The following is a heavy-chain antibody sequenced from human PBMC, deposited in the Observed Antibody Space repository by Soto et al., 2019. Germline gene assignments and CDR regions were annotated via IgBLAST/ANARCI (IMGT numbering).Heavy chain of an antibody. Sequence: QTGGSLRLSCAASGFTFNSYSMNWVRQAPGKGLEWVSYISSGSSTIYYADSVKGRFTISRDNAKNSLYLQMNSLRDEDTAVYYCARGTTQLHYDYFDYWGQGALVTVSS. V-gene: IGHV3-48*02. CDR2: ISSGSSTI. CDR1: GFTFNSYS. D-gene: IGHD3-16*01. J-gene: IGHJ4*02. CDR3: ARGTTQLHYDYFDY.